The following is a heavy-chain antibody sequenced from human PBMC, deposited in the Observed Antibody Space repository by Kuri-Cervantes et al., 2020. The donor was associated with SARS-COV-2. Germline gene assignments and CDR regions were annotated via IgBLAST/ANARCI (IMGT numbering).Heavy chain of an antibody. V-gene: IGHV1-3*01. CDR3: ARWGTLSRIGAAEGAFDI. CDR1: GYTFTSYA. D-gene: IGHD3-16*01. J-gene: IGHJ3*02. CDR2: INADNGNT. Sequence: ASVKVSRKASGYTFTSYAIHWVRQAPGQRLEWMGWINADNGNTKYSQKFQGRVTITRDTSASTAYMELSSLRSEDTAVYYCARWGTLSRIGAAEGAFDIWGQGTMVTVSS.